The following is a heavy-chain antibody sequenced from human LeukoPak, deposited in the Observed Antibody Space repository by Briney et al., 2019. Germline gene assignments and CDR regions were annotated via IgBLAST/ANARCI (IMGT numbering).Heavy chain of an antibody. V-gene: IGHV3-7*03. Sequence: GASVKVSCKASGYTFTDYYMHWARQAPGKGLEWVASINHNGNVNYYVDSVKGRFTISRDNAKNSLYLQMSNLRAEDTAVYFCARGGGLDVWGQGATVTVSS. J-gene: IGHJ6*02. CDR3: ARGGGLDV. D-gene: IGHD3-16*01. CDR2: INHNGNVN. CDR1: GYTFTDYY.